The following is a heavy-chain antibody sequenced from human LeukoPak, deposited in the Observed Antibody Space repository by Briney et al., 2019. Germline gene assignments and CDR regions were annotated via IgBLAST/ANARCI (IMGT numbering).Heavy chain of an antibody. Sequence: SVKVSCKASGGTFSSYAISWVRQAPGQGLEWMGRIIPIFGTANYAQKFQGRVTITTDESTSTAYMELSSLRSEDTAVYYCARDQGLRYFEYWFDPWGQGTLVTVSS. V-gene: IGHV1-69*05. CDR1: GGTFSSYA. CDR3: ARDQGLRYFEYWFDP. D-gene: IGHD3-9*01. CDR2: IIPIFGTA. J-gene: IGHJ5*02.